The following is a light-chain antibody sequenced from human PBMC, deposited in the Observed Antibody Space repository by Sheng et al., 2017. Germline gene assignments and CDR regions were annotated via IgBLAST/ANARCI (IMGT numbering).Light chain of an antibody. CDR3: QQYNNWPPWT. J-gene: IGKJ1*01. V-gene: IGKV3-15*01. Sequence: EIVMTQSPGTLSLSPGERATLSCRASQSVSGDYLAWYQRKPGQAPRLLIYGASIRATGIPVRFSGTGSGTEFTLTISSLQSEDFAVYYCQQYNNWPPWTFGQGTKVEIK. CDR2: GAS. CDR1: QSVSGD.